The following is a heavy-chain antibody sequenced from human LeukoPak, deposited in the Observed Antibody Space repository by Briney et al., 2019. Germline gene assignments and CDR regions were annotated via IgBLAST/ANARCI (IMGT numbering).Heavy chain of an antibody. V-gene: IGHV3-74*01. CDR1: GFTFSIYW. D-gene: IGHD2-21*02. CDR3: ARDLGMTSMDI. J-gene: IGHJ3*02. Sequence: GGSLRLSCGASGFTFSIYWMHWVRQAPGKGLVWVSRINSDGSSTNYADSVKGRFTISRDNTKNTLYLQMNSLGAEDTAVYYCARDLGMTSMDIWGQGTMVTVSS. CDR2: INSDGSST.